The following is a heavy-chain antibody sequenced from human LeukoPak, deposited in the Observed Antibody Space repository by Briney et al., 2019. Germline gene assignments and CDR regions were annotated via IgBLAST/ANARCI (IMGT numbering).Heavy chain of an antibody. CDR2: IYYSGST. CDR3: ASTYYYDSSGYYNYYYYYYMDV. Sequence: ETLSLTCTVSGGSIRSSSYYWGWIRQPPGKGLDWIGSIYYSGSTYYNPSLKSRVTISVDTSKNQFSLKLSSVTAADTAVYYCASTYYYDSSGYYNYYYYYYMDVWGKGTTVTVSS. J-gene: IGHJ6*03. D-gene: IGHD3-22*01. CDR1: GGSIRSSSYY. V-gene: IGHV4-39*01.